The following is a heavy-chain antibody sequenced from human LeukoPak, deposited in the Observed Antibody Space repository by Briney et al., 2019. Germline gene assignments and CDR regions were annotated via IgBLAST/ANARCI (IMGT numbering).Heavy chain of an antibody. CDR3: AKSPLAYCSGSSCHLYFDY. CDR2: ISDSGGST. J-gene: IGHJ4*02. Sequence: GGSLRLSCAASGFTFSSYAMSWVRQAPGKGLEWVSSISDSGGSTYYADSVKGRFTISRDNSKNTLYLQMNSLRAEDTALYYCAKSPLAYCSGSSCHLYFDYWGQGTLVTASS. V-gene: IGHV3-23*01. CDR1: GFTFSSYA. D-gene: IGHD2-15*01.